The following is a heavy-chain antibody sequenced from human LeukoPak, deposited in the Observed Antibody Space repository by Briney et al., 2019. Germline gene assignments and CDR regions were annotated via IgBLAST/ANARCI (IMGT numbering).Heavy chain of an antibody. J-gene: IGHJ4*01. CDR1: GGSIRSSSYY. D-gene: IGHD6-19*01. CDR3: ARQVVAVAGTGYFDY. CDR2: IYYSGST. Sequence: SETLSLPCTVSGGSIRSSSYYWGWIRQPPGKGLEWIGSIYYSGSTYYNASLKSRGTISVDTSKNQFSLKLNSVTAADTAVYFCARQVVAVAGTGYFDYWGHGTIVTVCS. V-gene: IGHV4-39*01.